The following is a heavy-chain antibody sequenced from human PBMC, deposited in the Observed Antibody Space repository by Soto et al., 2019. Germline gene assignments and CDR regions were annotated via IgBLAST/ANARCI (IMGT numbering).Heavy chain of an antibody. D-gene: IGHD6-19*01. J-gene: IGHJ3*01. CDR1: GFTFSDYW. V-gene: IGHV3-7*01. Sequence: EVQLVESGGGLVQPGGFLRLSCAASGFTFSDYWMSWVRQTPGKGLEWVAKINQGGSDIYYVDSVRGRFTISRDNAKSSLYLQMNSLGVEDTAVYYFVTESRISGWFHWGQGTMVTVSS. CDR2: INQGGSDI. CDR3: VTESRISGWFH.